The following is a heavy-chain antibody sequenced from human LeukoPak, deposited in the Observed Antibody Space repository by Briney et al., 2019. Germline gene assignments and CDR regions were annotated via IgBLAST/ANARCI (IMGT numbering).Heavy chain of an antibody. D-gene: IGHD2-15*01. J-gene: IGHJ4*02. Sequence: ASVKVSCKASGYTFTGYYMHWLRQAPGQGLEWMGWINPNSVGTNYAQKFQGRVTMTRDTSISTAYMELSRLRSDDTAVYYCARLAFCSGGTCPHFFDYWGQGTLVTVSS. CDR3: ARLAFCSGGTCPHFFDY. CDR1: GYTFTGYY. CDR2: INPNSVGT. V-gene: IGHV1-2*02.